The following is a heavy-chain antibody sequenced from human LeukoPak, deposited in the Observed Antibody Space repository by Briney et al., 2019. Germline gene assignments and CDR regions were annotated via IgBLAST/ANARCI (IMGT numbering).Heavy chain of an antibody. CDR1: GYSFTSYW. Sequence: GESLKISCXGSGYSFTSYWIGWVRQMPGKGLEWMGIIYPGDSDTRYSPSFQGQVTISADKSISTAYLQWSSLKASDTAMYYCARRSRRYDFWSGYVDVWGKGTTVTVSS. D-gene: IGHD3-3*01. V-gene: IGHV5-51*01. CDR3: ARRSRRYDFWSGYVDV. J-gene: IGHJ6*04. CDR2: IYPGDSDT.